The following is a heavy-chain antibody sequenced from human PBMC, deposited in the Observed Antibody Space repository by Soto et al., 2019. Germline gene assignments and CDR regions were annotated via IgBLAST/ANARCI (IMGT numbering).Heavy chain of an antibody. CDR2: INHYGST. Sequence: QVQLQQWGAGLLKPSETLSLTCAVYGGSFSSYYWSWIRQPPGKGLEWIGQINHYGSTDYNPSLKSRGTLSVDTSKNHFSLRLSSVTAADTAMYYCATHCSSTSCYYTFYPWGHGTLVTVSS. D-gene: IGHD2-2*01. CDR1: GGSFSSYY. V-gene: IGHV4-34*01. J-gene: IGHJ5*02. CDR3: ATHCSSTSCYYTFYP.